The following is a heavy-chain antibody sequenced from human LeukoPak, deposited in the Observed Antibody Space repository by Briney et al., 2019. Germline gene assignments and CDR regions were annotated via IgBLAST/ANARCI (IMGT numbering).Heavy chain of an antibody. CDR2: IYSGGST. D-gene: IGHD1-26*01. J-gene: IGHJ3*02. CDR3: ARGSRIVGATRAGNAFDI. Sequence: PGGSLRLSCAASGFTFSSYSMSWVRQAPGKGLEWVSVIYSGGSTYYADSVKGRFTISRDNSKNTLYLQMNSLRAEDTAVYYCARGSRIVGATRAGNAFDIWGQGTMVTVSS. CDR1: GFTFSSYS. V-gene: IGHV3-53*01.